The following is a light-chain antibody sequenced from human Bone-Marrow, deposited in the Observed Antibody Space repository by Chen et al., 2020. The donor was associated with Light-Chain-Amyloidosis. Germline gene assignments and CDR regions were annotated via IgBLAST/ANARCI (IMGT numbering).Light chain of an antibody. CDR1: DFPTKY. J-gene: IGLJ2*01. V-gene: IGLV3-25*03. CDR2: RDT. CDR3: QSTDSSGTYEVI. Sequence: SYELTQPPSVSVSPGQTARIPCSGDDFPTKYAYWYQQKPGQPPVLVIHRDTERPSGISERVSGSSSGTTATLTISGVQAEDEADYHCQSTDSSGTYEVIFGGGTKLTVL.